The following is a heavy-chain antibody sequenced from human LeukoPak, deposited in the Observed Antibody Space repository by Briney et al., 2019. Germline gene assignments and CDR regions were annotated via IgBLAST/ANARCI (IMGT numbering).Heavy chain of an antibody. CDR2: INDDGSST. V-gene: IGHV3-74*01. D-gene: IGHD1/OR15-1a*01. J-gene: IGHJ4*02. Sequence: GGSLRLSCAASGFTFSSYWMHWDRQAPGKGLVWVSRINDDGSSTTYADSVKGRFTISRDNAKNTLHLQMNSLRAEDTAVYYCARVDWNIDSWGQGTLVTVSS. CDR3: ARVDWNIDS. CDR1: GFTFSSYW.